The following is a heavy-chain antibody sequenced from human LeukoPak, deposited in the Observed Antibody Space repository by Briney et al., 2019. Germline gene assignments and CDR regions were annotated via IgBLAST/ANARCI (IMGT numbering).Heavy chain of an antibody. CDR3: ARDFSGYYSADY. V-gene: IGHV3-30*09. CDR2: ISSDGTST. Sequence: GGSLRLSCAASGFTLSSFGLRWFRQAPGKGLEWVAVISSDGTSTSYADSVKGRFAISRDNSNNTLFLQVHSLRTEDTAVYFCARDFSGYYSADYWGQGTLVTVSS. J-gene: IGHJ4*02. D-gene: IGHD3-3*01. CDR1: GFTLSSFG.